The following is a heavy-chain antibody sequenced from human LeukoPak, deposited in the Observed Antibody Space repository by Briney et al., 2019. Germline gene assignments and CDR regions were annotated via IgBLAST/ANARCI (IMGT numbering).Heavy chain of an antibody. CDR3: ARDGDGFPCSFY. V-gene: IGHV1-18*01. D-gene: IGHD5-24*01. J-gene: IGHJ4*02. Sequence: ASVTVSCKASGYTFTSYGISWVGQAPGQGREWMGWISAYNGKTNYAQKLQGRVTMTTDTSTSTAYMELRSLRSDDTAVYYCARDGDGFPCSFYWGQGTLVTVSS. CDR2: ISAYNGKT. CDR1: GYTFTSYG.